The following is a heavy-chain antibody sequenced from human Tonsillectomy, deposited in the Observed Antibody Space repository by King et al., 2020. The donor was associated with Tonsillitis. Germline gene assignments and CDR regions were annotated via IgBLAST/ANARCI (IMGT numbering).Heavy chain of an antibody. CDR3: AKDLYYYDSSGYLDY. CDR1: GFTFSSYD. D-gene: IGHD3-22*01. J-gene: IGHJ4*02. CDR2: ISYDGSNK. Sequence: VQLVESGGGVVQPGRSLRLSCAASGFTFSSYDMHWVRQAPGKGLEWVPVISYDGSNKYYADSVKGRFTISGDNSKNTLYLQMNSLRAEDTAVYYCAKDLYYYDSSGYLDYWGQGTLVTVSS. V-gene: IGHV3-30*18.